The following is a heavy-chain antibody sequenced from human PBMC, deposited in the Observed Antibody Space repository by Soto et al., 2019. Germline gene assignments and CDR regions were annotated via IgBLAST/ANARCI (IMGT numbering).Heavy chain of an antibody. Sequence: QVHLIQSGAEVKKPGSSVKVSCKAAGGTFNTYTLIWVRQAPGHGLEWMGRIIPMVTVTNSAQTFQGRLTLTAGKSTGTAFMELTSLRSDDTAVYYCSIGSWSAETFDVWGQGTMVTVSS. CDR1: GGTFNTYT. D-gene: IGHD2-2*01. V-gene: IGHV1-69*02. CDR3: SIGSWSAETFDV. J-gene: IGHJ3*01. CDR2: IIPMVTVT.